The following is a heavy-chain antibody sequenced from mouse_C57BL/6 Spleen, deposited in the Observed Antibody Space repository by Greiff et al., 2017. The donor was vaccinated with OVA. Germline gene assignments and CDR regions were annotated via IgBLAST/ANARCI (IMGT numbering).Heavy chain of an antibody. CDR1: GFTFSDYG. D-gene: IGHD2-2*01. Sequence: EVQVVESGGGLVKPGGSLKLSCAASGFTFSDYGMHWVRQAPEKGLEWVAYISSGSSTIYYADTVKGRFTIPRANAKNTLFLQMTSVRSEDTAMYYCAQGGYGYDGAWFAYWGQGTLVTVSA. CDR3: AQGGYGYDGAWFAY. J-gene: IGHJ3*01. V-gene: IGHV5-17*01. CDR2: ISSGSSTI.